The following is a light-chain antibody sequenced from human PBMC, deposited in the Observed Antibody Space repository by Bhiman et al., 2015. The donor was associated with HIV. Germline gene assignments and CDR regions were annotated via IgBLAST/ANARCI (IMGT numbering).Light chain of an antibody. CDR3: SSLTSSLTYV. CDR2: DAS. CDR1: SNDVGAYDY. J-gene: IGLJ1*01. Sequence: QSALTQPASVSGSPGQSITISCTGTSNDVGAYDYVSWFQQLPGKAPKVMIYDASKRPSGVSNRFSGSKSGNTASLTISGLQAEDEADYYCSSLTSSLTYVFGTGTNVTVL. V-gene: IGLV2-14*03.